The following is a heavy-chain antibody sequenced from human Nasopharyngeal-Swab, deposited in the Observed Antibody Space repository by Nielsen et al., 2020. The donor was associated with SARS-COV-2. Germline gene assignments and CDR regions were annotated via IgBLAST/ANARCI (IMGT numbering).Heavy chain of an antibody. Sequence: ASVKVSCKASGYTFTAFSIHWVRQSPGQGLEWVGRIGTNSGGTLYAQRFRGRVTMTRDTSVATAYMELSDLRSYDTAVYYCARDSPASRGDYWGQGTLVTVSS. CDR3: ARDSPASRGDY. D-gene: IGHD5-24*01. CDR1: GYTFTAFS. CDR2: IGTNSGGT. J-gene: IGHJ4*02. V-gene: IGHV1-2*06.